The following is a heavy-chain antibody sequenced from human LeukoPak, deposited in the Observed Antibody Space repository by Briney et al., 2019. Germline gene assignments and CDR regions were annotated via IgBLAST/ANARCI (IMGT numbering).Heavy chain of an antibody. D-gene: IGHD6-13*01. CDR1: GFTFSSYA. J-gene: IGHJ4*02. CDR3: AKRPQYSDSWYYFEY. Sequence: SGGSLRLSCAASGFTFSSYAMNWVRQAPGKGLEWVSSISGGAGGAAYADSVKGRFTMSRDNSKNTLFLQMNSLRAEDTAVYYCAKRPQYSDSWYYFEYWGQGTLVTVSS. V-gene: IGHV3-23*01. CDR2: ISGGAGGA.